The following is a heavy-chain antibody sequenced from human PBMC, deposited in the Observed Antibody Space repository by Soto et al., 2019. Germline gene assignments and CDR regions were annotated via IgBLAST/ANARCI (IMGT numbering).Heavy chain of an antibody. J-gene: IGHJ4*02. Sequence: PGGSLRLSCAASGFTFSSYAMSWVRQAPGKGLEWVSAISGSGGSTYYADSVKGRFTISRDNSKNTLYLQMNSLRAEDTAVYYCPKDTNRYYDSSGYYSGWGQGTLVTVSS. CDR3: PKDTNRYYDSSGYYSG. V-gene: IGHV3-23*01. D-gene: IGHD3-22*01. CDR2: ISGSGGST. CDR1: GFTFSSYA.